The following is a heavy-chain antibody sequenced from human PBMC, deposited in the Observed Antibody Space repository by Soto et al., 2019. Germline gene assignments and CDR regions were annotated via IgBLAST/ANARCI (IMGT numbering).Heavy chain of an antibody. J-gene: IGHJ4*02. Sequence: SETLSLTCTVSGGSISSCGYYWSWIRQHPGKGLEWIGYIYYSGSTYYNPSLKSRVTISVDTSKDQFSLKLSSVTAADTAVYYWARTPSNVWAYFDYWGKGTLVT. D-gene: IGHD1-26*01. V-gene: IGHV4-31*03. CDR3: ARTPSNVWAYFDY. CDR1: GGSISSCGYY. CDR2: IYYSGST.